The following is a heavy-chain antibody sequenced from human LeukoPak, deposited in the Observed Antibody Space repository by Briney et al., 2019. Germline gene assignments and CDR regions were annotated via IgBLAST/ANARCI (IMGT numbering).Heavy chain of an antibody. J-gene: IGHJ4*02. CDR3: ARWFSGPHDY. D-gene: IGHD6-25*01. V-gene: IGHV4-59*01. CDR1: GASISSYY. CDR2: FYHSGST. Sequence: SETLSLTCTVSGASISSYYWNWIRQPPGKELEWIGYFYHSGSTNYNPSLKSRVTMSVDTSKNQFSLRLSSVTAADTAVYYCARWFSGPHDYWGQGTLVTVSS.